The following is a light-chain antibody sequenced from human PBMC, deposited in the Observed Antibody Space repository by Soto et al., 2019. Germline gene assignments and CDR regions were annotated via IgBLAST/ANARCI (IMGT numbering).Light chain of an antibody. CDR2: KAS. Sequence: DIQMTQSPSTLSASAGDRVTITCRASQSVSSWLAWYQQKPGKAPKLLIYKASTLDSGVPARFSGSESGAEFTLTISSLQSDDFATYYCQQYSSHPGTFGQGTKVEIK. CDR3: QQYSSHPGT. J-gene: IGKJ1*01. CDR1: QSVSSW. V-gene: IGKV1-5*03.